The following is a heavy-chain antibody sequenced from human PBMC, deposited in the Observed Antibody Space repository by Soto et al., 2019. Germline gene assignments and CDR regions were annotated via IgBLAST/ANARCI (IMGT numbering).Heavy chain of an antibody. Sequence: SETLSLTCAVYGGSFSGYYWSWIRQPPGKGLEWIGEINHSGSTNYNPSLKSRVTISVDTSKNQFSLKLSSVTAADTAVYYCARGDIVVVPAAHYYYYYGMDVWGQGTTVTVSS. V-gene: IGHV4-34*01. CDR2: INHSGST. CDR1: GGSFSGYY. J-gene: IGHJ6*02. D-gene: IGHD2-2*01. CDR3: ARGDIVVVPAAHYYYYYGMDV.